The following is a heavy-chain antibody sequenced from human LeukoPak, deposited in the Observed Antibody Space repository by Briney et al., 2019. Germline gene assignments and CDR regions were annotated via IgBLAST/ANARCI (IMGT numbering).Heavy chain of an antibody. CDR2: IYTSGST. D-gene: IGHD4-11*01. CDR3: ARARPHLYYSNYYYYMDV. V-gene: IGHV4-61*02. CDR1: GGSISSGSYY. Sequence: SQTLSLTCTVSGGSISSGSYYWSWIRQPAGKGLEWIGRIYTSGSTNYNPSLKSRVTISVDTSKNQFSLKLSSVTAADTAVYYCARARPHLYYSNYYYYMDVWGKGTTVTISS. J-gene: IGHJ6*03.